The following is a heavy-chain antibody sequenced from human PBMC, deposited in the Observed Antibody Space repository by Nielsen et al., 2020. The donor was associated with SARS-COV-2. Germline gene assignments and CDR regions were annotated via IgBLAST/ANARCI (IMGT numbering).Heavy chain of an antibody. CDR3: ARHEYGGNSPIDS. D-gene: IGHD4-23*01. CDR1: GVTFNRHT. CDR2: IVPIFGTP. V-gene: IGHV1-69*13. J-gene: IGHJ4*02. Sequence: SVKVSCKASGVTFNRHTIRWVRQAPGQGLEWMGGIVPIFGTPNYAQKFQGRVTITADESTSTAYMQLNSLTSEDTAVYYCARHEYGGNSPIDSWGQGTLVTVSS.